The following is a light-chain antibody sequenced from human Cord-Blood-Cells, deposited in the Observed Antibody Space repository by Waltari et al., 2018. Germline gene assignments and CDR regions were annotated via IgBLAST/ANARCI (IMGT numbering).Light chain of an antibody. CDR1: SSDVGGYYS. V-gene: IGLV2-14*01. J-gene: IGLJ2*01. Sequence: QSALTQPASVSGSPGQSITISCPGTSSDVGGYYSVSWYQQHPGKAPKLMIYDVSNRPSGVSNRFSGSKSGNTASLTISGLQAEDEADYYCSSYTSSSTLVVFGGGTKLTVL. CDR2: DVS. CDR3: SSYTSSSTLVV.